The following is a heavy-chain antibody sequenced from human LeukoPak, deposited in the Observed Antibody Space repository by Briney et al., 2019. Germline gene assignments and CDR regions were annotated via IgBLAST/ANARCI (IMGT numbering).Heavy chain of an antibody. D-gene: IGHD4-17*01. J-gene: IGHJ6*02. V-gene: IGHV1-18*01. CDR2: ISAYNGNT. Sequence: EASVKVSCKASGYTFTSYGISWVRQAPGQGLEWMGWISAYNGNTNYAQKLQGRVTMTTDTSTSTAYMELRSLRSDDTAVYYCARDSHGDYYYGMDVWGQGTTVTVSS. CDR3: ARDSHGDYYYGMDV. CDR1: GYTFTSYG.